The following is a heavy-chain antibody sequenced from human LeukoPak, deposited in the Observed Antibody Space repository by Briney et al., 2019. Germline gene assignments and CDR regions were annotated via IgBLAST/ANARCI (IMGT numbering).Heavy chain of an antibody. CDR3: AREPVPDLGYCSSTSCLYGMDV. CDR2: IWYDGSNK. J-gene: IGHJ6*04. Sequence: GGSLRLSCAASGFTCSSYGMHWVRQAPGKGLEWVAVIWYDGSNKYYADSVKGRFTISRDNSKNTLYLQMNSLRAEDTAVYYCAREPVPDLGYCSSTSCLYGMDVWGKATTVTVSS. V-gene: IGHV3-33*01. CDR1: GFTCSSYG. D-gene: IGHD2-2*01.